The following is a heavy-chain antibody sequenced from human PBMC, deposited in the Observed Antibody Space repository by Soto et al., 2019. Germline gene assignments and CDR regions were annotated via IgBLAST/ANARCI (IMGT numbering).Heavy chain of an antibody. D-gene: IGHD3-22*01. CDR2: IYYSGST. CDR3: ARRGYYYDSSGYYYAYDY. V-gene: IGHV4-59*01. CDR1: GGSISSYY. J-gene: IGHJ4*02. Sequence: ETLSLTCTVSGGSISSYYWSWIRQPPGKGLEWIGYIYYSGSTNYNPSLKSRVTISVDTSKNQFSLKLSSVTAADTAVYYCARRGYYYDSSGYYYAYDYWGQGTLVTVSS.